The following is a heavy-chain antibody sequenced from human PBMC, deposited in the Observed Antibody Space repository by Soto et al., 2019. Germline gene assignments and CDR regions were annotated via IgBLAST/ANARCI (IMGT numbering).Heavy chain of an antibody. CDR1: GFTFSSYA. CDR3: ARDFTLEPLASGWFDP. D-gene: IGHD1-1*01. J-gene: IGHJ5*02. V-gene: IGHV3-30-3*01. CDR2: ISYDGSNK. Sequence: PGGSLRLSCAASGFTFSSYAMHWVRQAPGKGLEWVAVISYDGSNKYYADSVKGRFTISRDNSKNTLYLQMNSLRSEDTAVYYCARDFTLEPLASGWFDPWGQGTLVTVSS.